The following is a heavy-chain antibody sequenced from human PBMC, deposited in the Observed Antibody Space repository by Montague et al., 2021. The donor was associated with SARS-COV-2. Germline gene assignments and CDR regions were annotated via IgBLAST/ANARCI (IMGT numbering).Heavy chain of an antibody. Sequence: SETLSLTRTLSGGSISTYYWHWIRQSPGKGLEWIGYVSDSGSTNXNPSLKSRIAISVATSKSQFSLKLTAVTAADTAVYYCARGRGWLVFDYWGQGNLVTVSS. CDR1: GGSISTYY. CDR2: VSDSGST. V-gene: IGHV4-59*01. CDR3: ARGRGWLVFDY. J-gene: IGHJ4*02. D-gene: IGHD6-19*01.